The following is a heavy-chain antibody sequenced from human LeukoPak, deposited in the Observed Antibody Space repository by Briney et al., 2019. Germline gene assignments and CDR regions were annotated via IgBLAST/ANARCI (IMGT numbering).Heavy chain of an antibody. J-gene: IGHJ4*02. CDR3: ARSNI. CDR2: INHSGST. V-gene: IGHV4-34*01. Sequence: SETLSLTCAVYGGSFSGYYWSWIRQPPGKGLEWLGEINHSGSTNYNPSLKSRVTISVDTSKNQFSLKLSSVTAADTAVYYCARSNIWGQGTLVTVSS. CDR1: GGSFSGYY. D-gene: IGHD2/OR15-2a*01.